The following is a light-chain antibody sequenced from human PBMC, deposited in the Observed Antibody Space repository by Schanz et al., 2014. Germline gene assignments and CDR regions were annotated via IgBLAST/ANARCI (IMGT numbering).Light chain of an antibody. CDR3: QQYSTYST. CDR2: DAS. J-gene: IGKJ4*01. Sequence: DIQMTQSPSTLSASVGDRVTITCRASQSISSWLAWYQQKPGKAPKLLIYDASSLENGVPSRFSGSGSGSEFTLTISSLQPDDFGTYYCQQYSTYSTFGGGTKLEIK. CDR1: QSISSW. V-gene: IGKV1-5*01.